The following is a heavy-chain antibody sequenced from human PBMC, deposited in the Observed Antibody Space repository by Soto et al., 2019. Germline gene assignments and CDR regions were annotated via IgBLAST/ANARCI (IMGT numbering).Heavy chain of an antibody. CDR2: ISSSSSYI. Sequence: GGSLRLSCAASGFTFSSYSMNWVRQAPGKGLEWVSSISSSSSYIYYADSVKGRFTISRDNAKNSLYLQMNSLRAEDTAVYYCARDPYSGYDYWFDPWGQGTPVTVSS. CDR3: ARDPYSGYDYWFDP. CDR1: GFTFSSYS. J-gene: IGHJ5*02. V-gene: IGHV3-21*01. D-gene: IGHD5-12*01.